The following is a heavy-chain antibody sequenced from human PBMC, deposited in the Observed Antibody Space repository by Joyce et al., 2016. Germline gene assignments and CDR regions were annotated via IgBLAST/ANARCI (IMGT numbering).Heavy chain of an antibody. CDR3: AKILTATYSSGWFLDY. CDR1: GLTLSNYG. D-gene: IGHD6-25*01. J-gene: IGHJ4*02. V-gene: IGHV3-30*18. CDR2: ISYDGIYK. Sequence: QVQLVESGGGVVQPGRYLSLSCAASGLTLSNYGVHWVRQAPGKGVEWVAVISYDGIYKYDADSVNGRFTISRDNSKNTVFLEMNSLRTEDTAVYYCAKILTATYSSGWFLDYWGQGTLVTVSS.